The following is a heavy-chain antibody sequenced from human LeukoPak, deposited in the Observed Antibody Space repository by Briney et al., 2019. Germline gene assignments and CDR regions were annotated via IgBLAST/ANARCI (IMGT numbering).Heavy chain of an antibody. V-gene: IGHV4-39*07. CDR3: ARDRDGLLDY. D-gene: IGHD5-12*01. CDR1: GGSISSSSYY. J-gene: IGHJ4*02. Sequence: SETLSLTCTVSGGSISSSSYYWGWIRQPPGKGLEWIGSIYYSGSTYYNPSLKSRVTISVDTPKNQFSLKLSSVTAADTAVYYCARDRDGLLDYWGQGTLVTVSS. CDR2: IYYSGST.